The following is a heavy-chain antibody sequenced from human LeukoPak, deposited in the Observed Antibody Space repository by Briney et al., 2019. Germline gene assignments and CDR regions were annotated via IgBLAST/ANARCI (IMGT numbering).Heavy chain of an antibody. CDR1: GGSISSSSYY. Sequence: SETLSLTCTVSGGSISSSSYYWGWIRQPPGKGLEWIGSIYYSGSTYYNPSLKSRVTISVDTSKNQFSLKLSSVTAADTAVYYCARLLGGRAYCSGGSCYPSRHNWFDPWGQGTLVTVSS. CDR2: IYYSGST. CDR3: ARLLGGRAYCSGGSCYPSRHNWFDP. J-gene: IGHJ5*02. D-gene: IGHD2-15*01. V-gene: IGHV4-39*01.